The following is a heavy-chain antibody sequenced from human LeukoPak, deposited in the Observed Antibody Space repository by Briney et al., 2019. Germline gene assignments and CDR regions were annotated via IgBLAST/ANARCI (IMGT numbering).Heavy chain of an antibody. CDR3: ARDLDYGVYADY. CDR1: GFTFSDYY. J-gene: IGHJ4*02. V-gene: IGHV3-11*01. CDR2: ISGSGSTI. Sequence: PGGSLRLSCAASGFTFSDYYMSWIRQAPGKGLEWASHISGSGSTIYYADSVKGRFTISRDNAKNSLYLQMNSLRAEDTAVYYCARDLDYGVYADYWGQGTLVTVSS. D-gene: IGHD4-17*01.